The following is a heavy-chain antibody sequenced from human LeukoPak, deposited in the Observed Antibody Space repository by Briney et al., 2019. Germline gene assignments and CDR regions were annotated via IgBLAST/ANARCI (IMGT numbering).Heavy chain of an antibody. V-gene: IGHV4-38-2*02. Sequence: PSETLSLTCTVSGYSISSGYYWGWIRQPPGKGLEWIGEINHSGSTNYNPSLKSRVTISVDTSKNQFSLKLSSVTAADTAVYYCASAFSSGSYSWFDPWGQGTLVTVSS. CDR3: ASAFSSGSYSWFDP. CDR1: GYSISSGYY. CDR2: INHSGST. J-gene: IGHJ5*02. D-gene: IGHD3-10*01.